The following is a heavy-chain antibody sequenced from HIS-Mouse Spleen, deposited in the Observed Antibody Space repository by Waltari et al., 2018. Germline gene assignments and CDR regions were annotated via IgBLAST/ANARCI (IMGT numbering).Heavy chain of an antibody. V-gene: IGHV4-39*07. D-gene: IGHD6-13*01. CDR3: AREIPYSSSWYDWYVDL. J-gene: IGHJ2*01. CDR2: IYYSGST. CDR1: GGSISSSSYY. Sequence: QLQLQESGPGLVKPSETLSLTCTVSGGSISSSSYYWGWIRQPPGKGLEWIGSIYYSGSTYYNPSLNSGFTLAEDPAMHQFSLKLSSVTAADTALYYCAREIPYSSSWYDWYVDLWGRGTLVTVSS.